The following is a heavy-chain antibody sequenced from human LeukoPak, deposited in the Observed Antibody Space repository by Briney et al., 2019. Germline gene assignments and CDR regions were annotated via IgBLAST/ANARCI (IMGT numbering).Heavy chain of an antibody. CDR2: IKQDGREK. V-gene: IGHV3-7*01. CDR1: GFTFRSYW. CDR3: ARGGYSSISIDY. J-gene: IGHJ4*02. D-gene: IGHD6-13*01. Sequence: GGSLRLSWAASGFTFRSYWMTWVRQAPGKGLEWVANIKQDGREKYYMDSVKGRFTISRDNAENSLHLQMNTLGAEDTAVYYCARGGYSSISIDYWGQGTLVTVSS.